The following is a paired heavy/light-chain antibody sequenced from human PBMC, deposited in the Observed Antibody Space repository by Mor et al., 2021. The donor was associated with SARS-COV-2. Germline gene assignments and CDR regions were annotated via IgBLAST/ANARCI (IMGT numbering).Light chain of an antibody. Sequence: DIQMTQSPSSVSASVGDRVTITCRASQGISSWLAWYQQKPGKAPKLLIYAASSLQSGVPSRFSGSGSGTDFTLTISRLQPEDFATYYCQQANSFPLTFGPGTKVDIK. V-gene: IGKV1-12*01. J-gene: IGKJ3*01. CDR1: QGISSW. CDR2: AAS. CDR3: QQANSFPLT.
Heavy chain of an antibody. CDR2: ISYDGSNK. Sequence: QVQLVESGGGVVQPGRSLRLSCAASGFTFSSYAMHWVRQAPGKGLEWVAVISYDGSNKYYADSVKGRFTISRDNSKNTLYLQMNSLRAEDTAVYYCARDGVRGGNSGAYFDYWGQGTLVTVSS. D-gene: IGHD2-21*02. V-gene: IGHV3-30-3*01. J-gene: IGHJ4*02. CDR1: GFTFSSYA. CDR3: ARDGVRGGNSGAYFDY.